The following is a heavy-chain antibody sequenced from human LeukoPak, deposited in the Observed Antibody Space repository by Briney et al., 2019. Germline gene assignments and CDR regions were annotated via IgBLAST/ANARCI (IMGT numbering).Heavy chain of an antibody. CDR2: IIPILGIA. V-gene: IGHV1-69*04. D-gene: IGHD3-10*01. Sequence: SVKVSCKASGGTFSSYAISWVRQAPGQGLEWMGRIIPILGIANYAQKFQGRVTITADKSTSTAYMELSSLRSEDTAVYYCAREETYYYGSGSWGQGTLVTVSS. CDR1: GGTFSSYA. J-gene: IGHJ4*02. CDR3: AREETYYYGSGS.